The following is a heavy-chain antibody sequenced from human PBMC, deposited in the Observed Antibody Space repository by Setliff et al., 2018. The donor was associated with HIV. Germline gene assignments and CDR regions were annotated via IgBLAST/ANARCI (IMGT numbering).Heavy chain of an antibody. CDR3: ARGRASGSANSG. CDR2: INPSDNRT. J-gene: IGHJ4*02. D-gene: IGHD7-27*01. V-gene: IGHV1-46*02. CDR1: GYTFNNYY. Sequence: ASVKVSCKASGYTFNNYYMHWVRQAPGQGLEWMGIINPSDNRTYYAQKFHGRVTLTADESASIAYMELNSLRSEDTAVYYCARGRASGSANSGWGQGTLVTVSS.